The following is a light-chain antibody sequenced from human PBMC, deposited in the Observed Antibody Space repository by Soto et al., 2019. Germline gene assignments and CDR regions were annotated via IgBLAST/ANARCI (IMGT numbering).Light chain of an antibody. Sequence: QSALAQPPSVSGTPGLRVNISCSGGISNIGKDTVNWYQQLPGTAPKLLMFNDDKRPSGVPDRFSGSRSGTSASLAISGLQSDDEAVYFCSTWDDSLNGWVFGGGTKLAVL. CDR2: NDD. J-gene: IGLJ3*02. V-gene: IGLV1-44*01. CDR3: STWDDSLNGWV. CDR1: ISNIGKDT.